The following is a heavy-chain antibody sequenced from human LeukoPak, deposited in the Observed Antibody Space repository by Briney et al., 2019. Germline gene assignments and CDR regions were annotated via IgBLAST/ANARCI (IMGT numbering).Heavy chain of an antibody. CDR3: ARGMFSSSESFDV. V-gene: IGHV1-2*02. D-gene: IGHD1-14*01. Sequence: ASVKVSCKASGYTFGAHHIHWLRQAPGQGLEYMGWINPTAGDTRFAEKSKGRVTLTRDTSTNTVYMELTGLTLADTAVYYCARGMFSSSESFDVWGQGAMVVVSS. J-gene: IGHJ3*01. CDR1: GYTFGAHH. CDR2: INPTAGDT.